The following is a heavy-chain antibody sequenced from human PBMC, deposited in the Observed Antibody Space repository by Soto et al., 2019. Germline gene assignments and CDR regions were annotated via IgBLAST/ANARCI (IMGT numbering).Heavy chain of an antibody. CDR3: ARDRPTSSIRARDYYYAMDV. CDR2: ISSYNGNT. V-gene: IGHV1-18*01. J-gene: IGHJ6*02. CDR1: GYTFITYC. D-gene: IGHD6-6*01. Sequence: QVQLVQSGAEVKKPGASVKVSCKASGYTFITYCISWVRQAPGQGLEWMGWISSYNGNTNYAQKLQGRVTLTTDTSTTTGYMELRSMRSDATAVYYCARDRPTSSIRARDYYYAMDVWGQVTTVTVAS.